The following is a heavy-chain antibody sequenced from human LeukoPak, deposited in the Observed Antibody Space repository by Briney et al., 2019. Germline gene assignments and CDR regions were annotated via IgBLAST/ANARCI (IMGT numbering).Heavy chain of an antibody. D-gene: IGHD6-13*01. J-gene: IGHJ3*02. CDR2: INSDGSST. V-gene: IGHV3-74*01. CDR1: GLTFSSYW. CDR3: ARMYSSSWYHAFDI. Sequence: PGGSLRLSCAASGLTFSSYWMHWVRQAPGKGLVWVSRINSDGSSTSYADSVKGRFTISRDNAKNTLYLQMNSLRAEDTAVYYCARMYSSSWYHAFDIWGQGTMVTVSS.